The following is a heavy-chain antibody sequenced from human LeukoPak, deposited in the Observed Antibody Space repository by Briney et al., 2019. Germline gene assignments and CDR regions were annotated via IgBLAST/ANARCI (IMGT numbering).Heavy chain of an antibody. CDR2: IKQDGSEK. D-gene: IGHD6-19*01. Sequence: GGSLRLSCAASGFTFSSYWVSWVRQAPGKGLEWVANIKQDGSEKYYVGSVKGRFTISRDNAENSLYLQMNSLRAEDTAVYYCARGVRIAVAGYIDYWGQGTLVTVSS. CDR3: ARGVRIAVAGYIDY. CDR1: GFTFSSYW. J-gene: IGHJ4*02. V-gene: IGHV3-7*04.